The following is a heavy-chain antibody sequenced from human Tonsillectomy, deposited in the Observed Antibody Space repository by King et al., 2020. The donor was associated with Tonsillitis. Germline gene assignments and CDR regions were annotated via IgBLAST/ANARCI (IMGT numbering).Heavy chain of an antibody. V-gene: IGHV1-2*02. CDR2: INPNSGGT. D-gene: IGHD3-22*01. Sequence: EQLVQSGAEVKKPGASVKVSCKASGYTFTGYYMHWVRQAPGQGLEWMGWINPNSGGTNYAQKFQGRVTMTRDTSISTAYMELSRLTSDDTAVYYCAGQSSNYYDSSYYGLDVWGQGTTVTVSS. CDR1: GYTFTGYY. CDR3: AGQSSNYYDSSYYGLDV. J-gene: IGHJ6*02.